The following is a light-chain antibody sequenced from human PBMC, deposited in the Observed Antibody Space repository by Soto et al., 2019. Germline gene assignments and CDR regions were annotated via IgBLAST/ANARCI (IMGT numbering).Light chain of an antibody. CDR3: CSYAGSNWV. J-gene: IGLJ3*02. CDR1: SSDVGSYNL. V-gene: IGLV2-23*01. Sequence: QSALTQPASVSGSPGQSITISCTGTSSDVGSYNLVSWYQQHPGKAPKLMIYEGSKRPSGVSNRLSGSKSGNTASLTISGLQAEDEADYYCCSYAGSNWVFGVGTKLTVL. CDR2: EGS.